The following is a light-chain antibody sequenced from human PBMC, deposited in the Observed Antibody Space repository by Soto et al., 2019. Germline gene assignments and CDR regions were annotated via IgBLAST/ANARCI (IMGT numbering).Light chain of an antibody. CDR2: NAS. J-gene: IGKJ5*01. CDR1: QSVSTF. CDR3: QQRGDWPPIT. V-gene: IGKV3-11*01. Sequence: IVLPQSPATLSFSPGVRAILSCRDRQSVSTFLAWFQQKPGQPPSLLIYNASNRTTGIPARFSGSGSGTDFTLTISSLEPEDFAVYYCQQRGDWPPITFGQGTRLEI.